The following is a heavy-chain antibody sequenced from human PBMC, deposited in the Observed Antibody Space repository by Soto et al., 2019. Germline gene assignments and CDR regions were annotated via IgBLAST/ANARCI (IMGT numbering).Heavy chain of an antibody. CDR2: LYNTGST. D-gene: IGHD3-10*01. CDR3: TRDAPPWFGELSQ. Sequence: PSETLSLTCTVSGASISRYYWSWIRQSPGKGLEWIGYLYNTGSTTYNPSLKSRVTISVDPSKNQFSLTLKSVTAADTAVYYCTRDAPPWFGELSQWGQGTLVTVSS. CDR1: GASISRYY. V-gene: IGHV4-59*01. J-gene: IGHJ4*02.